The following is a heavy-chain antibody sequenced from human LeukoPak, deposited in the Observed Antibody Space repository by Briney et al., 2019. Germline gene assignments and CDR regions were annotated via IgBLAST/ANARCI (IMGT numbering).Heavy chain of an antibody. Sequence: PGGSLRLSCAVSGFTLSSYWMHWVRQAPGKGLVWVSRISSDGSRISYADSVKGRFTISRDDAKKTLDLQMNSLRAEDTAVYFCARDNGRNGFDIWGQGTMVTVSS. CDR3: ARDNGRNGFDI. J-gene: IGHJ3*02. CDR1: GFTLSSYW. CDR2: ISSDGSRI. V-gene: IGHV3-74*01.